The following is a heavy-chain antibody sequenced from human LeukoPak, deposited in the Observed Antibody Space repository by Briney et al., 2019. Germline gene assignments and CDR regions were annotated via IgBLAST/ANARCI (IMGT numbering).Heavy chain of an antibody. J-gene: IGHJ4*02. Sequence: ASVKVSCKASGYTFITYGINWVRQAPGQGLDWMGWISPYNGDTNYAQEFQGRVTVTTDTSTSTVYMELRSLRSDDTAVYYCARDKSRYNYGYNYWGQGTLVTVSS. D-gene: IGHD5-18*01. CDR3: ARDKSRYNYGYNY. CDR2: ISPYNGDT. V-gene: IGHV1-18*01. CDR1: GYTFITYG.